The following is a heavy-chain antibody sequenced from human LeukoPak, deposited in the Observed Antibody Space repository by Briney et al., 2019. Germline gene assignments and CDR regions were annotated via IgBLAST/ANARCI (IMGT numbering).Heavy chain of an antibody. J-gene: IGHJ4*02. Sequence: PGGSLRLSCAVSGFNFRDHWMDWVRRAPGKGLEWVGHIKTDGSETYYVDSLKGRFSISRDNTNNAPYLQMNSLRVEDTAVYYCAKNNGWFHLAQWGQGTLVTVSS. CDR1: GFNFRDHW. D-gene: IGHD6-19*01. V-gene: IGHV3-7*03. CDR3: AKNNGWFHLAQ. CDR2: IKTDGSET.